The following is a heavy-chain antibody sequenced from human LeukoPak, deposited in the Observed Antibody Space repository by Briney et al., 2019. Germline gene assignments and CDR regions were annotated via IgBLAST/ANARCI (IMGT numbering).Heavy chain of an antibody. D-gene: IGHD1-26*01. CDR1: GYTFTGYY. J-gene: IGHJ2*01. CDR3: ARVYSGSYYTSIDL. CDR2: INPNSGGT. V-gene: IGHV1-2*02. Sequence: ASVKVSCKASGYTFTGYYMHWVRQAPGQGLEWMGWINPNSGGTNYAQKFQGRVTMTRDTSISTAYMELSRLKSDDTAVYYCARVYSGSYYTSIDLWAVAPWSLSPQ.